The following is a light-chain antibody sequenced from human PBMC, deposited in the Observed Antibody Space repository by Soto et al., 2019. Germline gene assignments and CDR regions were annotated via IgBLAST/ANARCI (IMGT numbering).Light chain of an antibody. V-gene: IGLV1-40*01. Sequence: QPVLTQPPSVSGAPGQRVTLSCTGSSSNIGAGYDVHWYQQLPGTAPKLLIYGNSNRPSGVPDRVSGSKSGTSASLAITGLQAEDEADYYCQSYDSSLSALFGGGTKLTVL. CDR1: SSNIGAGYD. CDR2: GNS. CDR3: QSYDSSLSAL. J-gene: IGLJ3*02.